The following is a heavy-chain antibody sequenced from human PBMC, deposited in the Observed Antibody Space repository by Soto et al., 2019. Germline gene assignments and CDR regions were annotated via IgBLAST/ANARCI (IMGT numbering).Heavy chain of an antibody. Sequence: QVQLVQSGAEVKKPESSVKVSCKAPGGTFSTYAISWVRQAPGQGLEWMGGIIPMFGTANYAPRFQDRVTITADESTKTVYMELSSLRSEDTAVYFCASGIQLWLRRINNGYSGWGQGTLVTVSS. CDR1: GGTFSTYA. CDR2: IIPMFGTA. V-gene: IGHV1-69*12. D-gene: IGHD5-18*01. J-gene: IGHJ4*02. CDR3: ASGIQLWLRRINNGYSG.